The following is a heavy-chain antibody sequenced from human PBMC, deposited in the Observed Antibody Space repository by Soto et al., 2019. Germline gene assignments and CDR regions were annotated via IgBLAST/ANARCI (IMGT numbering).Heavy chain of an antibody. CDR2: ISGSGGST. CDR1: GFMFSSYA. Sequence: EVHLLESGGGLVRPGGSLRLSCKVSGFMFSSYAMTWVRQAPGKGLELVSSISGSGGSTYYSDSVRGRFTISRDNSKKILYLEMNGLKDDDTALYYCAKDGSLGDHYYFDSWGQGTLVTVSS. D-gene: IGHD2-21*02. CDR3: AKDGSLGDHYYFDS. V-gene: IGHV3-23*01. J-gene: IGHJ4*02.